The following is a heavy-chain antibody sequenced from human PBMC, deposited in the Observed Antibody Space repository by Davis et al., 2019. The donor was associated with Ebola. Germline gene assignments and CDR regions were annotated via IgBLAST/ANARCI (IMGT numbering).Heavy chain of an antibody. CDR2: IKQDGSEK. D-gene: IGHD6-19*01. Sequence: GESLKISCAASGFTFSSYWMSWVRQAPGKGLEWVANIKQDGSEKYYVDSVKGRFTISRDNAKNSLYLQMNSLRAEDTAVYYCAREVSGYSSGWYSWYFDLWGRGTLVTVSS. J-gene: IGHJ2*01. V-gene: IGHV3-7*01. CDR3: AREVSGYSSGWYSWYFDL. CDR1: GFTFSSYW.